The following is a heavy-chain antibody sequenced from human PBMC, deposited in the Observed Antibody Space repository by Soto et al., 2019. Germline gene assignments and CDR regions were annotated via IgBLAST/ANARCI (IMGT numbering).Heavy chain of an antibody. J-gene: IGHJ5*02. CDR1: GGSFSGYY. CDR2: INHSGST. D-gene: IGHD2-2*01. CDR3: ARGTSIVVVPAAIGWFDP. V-gene: IGHV4-34*01. Sequence: PSETLSLTCAVYGGSFSGYYWSWIRQPPGKGLEWIGEINHSGSTNYNPSLKSRVTISVDTSKNQFSLKLSSVTAADTAVYYCARGTSIVVVPAAIGWFDPWGQGTLVTVSS.